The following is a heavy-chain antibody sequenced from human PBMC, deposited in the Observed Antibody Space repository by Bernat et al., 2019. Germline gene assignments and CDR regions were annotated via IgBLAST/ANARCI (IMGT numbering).Heavy chain of an antibody. V-gene: IGHV3-33*01. CDR2: IWYDGSNK. CDR1: GFTFSSYG. D-gene: IGHD3-16*01. CDR3: AREPIFTGWGSGCFDY. Sequence: QVQLVESGGGVVQPGRSLRLSCAASGFTFSSYGMHWVRQAPGKGLGWVAVIWYDGSNKYYAASGKGRFTISRDNSKNTLYLQMNSLRAEDTAVYYCAREPIFTGWGSGCFDYWGQGTLVTVSS. J-gene: IGHJ4*02.